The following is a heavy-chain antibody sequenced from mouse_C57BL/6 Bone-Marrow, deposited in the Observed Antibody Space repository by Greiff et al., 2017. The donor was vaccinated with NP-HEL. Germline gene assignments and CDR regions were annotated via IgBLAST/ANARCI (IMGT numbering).Heavy chain of an antibody. D-gene: IGHD1-1*01. CDR1: GYTFTGYW. V-gene: IGHV1-9*01. CDR3: ARNPTSVVARGDWAY. J-gene: IGHJ3*01. Sequence: QVQLQQSGAELMKPGASVKLSCKATGYTFTGYWIEWVKQRPGHGLEWIGEILPGSGSTNYHEKFKGKATFTADTSSNTAYMQLSSLTTEDSAIYYCARNPTSVVARGDWAYWGQGTLVTVSA. CDR2: ILPGSGST.